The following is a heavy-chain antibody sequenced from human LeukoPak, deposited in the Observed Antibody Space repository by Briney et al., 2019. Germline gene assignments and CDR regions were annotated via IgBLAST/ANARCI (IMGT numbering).Heavy chain of an antibody. CDR2: ISNSSSYI. CDR1: GFNFSSYS. J-gene: IGHJ4*02. V-gene: IGHV3-21*04. D-gene: IGHD4-17*01. Sequence: GGSLRLSCATSGFNFSSYSMNCVRQHPRKGLEWVSSISNSSSYIYYADSVKGRYTISRDNAKNSLSLQQNSLRADDTAVYYCARAWDGDYVGFDYWGQGTLVSVSS. CDR3: ARAWDGDYVGFDY.